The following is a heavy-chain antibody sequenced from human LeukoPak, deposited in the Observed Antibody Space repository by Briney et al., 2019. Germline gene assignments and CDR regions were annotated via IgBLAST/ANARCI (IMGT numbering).Heavy chain of an antibody. Sequence: SVKVSCKASGGTFSSYAISWVRQAPGQGLEWMGGIIPIFGTANYAQKFQGRVTITADETTSTAYMELSSLRSEDTAVYYCARSHIVVVPAAISYYYYYGMDVWGKGTTVTVSS. CDR1: GGTFSSYA. J-gene: IGHJ6*04. CDR2: IIPIFGTA. V-gene: IGHV1-69*01. D-gene: IGHD2-2*01. CDR3: ARSHIVVVPAAISYYYYYGMDV.